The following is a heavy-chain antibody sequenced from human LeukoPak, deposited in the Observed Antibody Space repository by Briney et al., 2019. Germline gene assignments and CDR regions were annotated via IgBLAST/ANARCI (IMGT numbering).Heavy chain of an antibody. V-gene: IGHV1-69*06. Sequence: SVKVSCKASGGTFSSYAISWVRQAPGQGLEWMGGIIPIFGTANYAQKFQGRVTITADKSTSTAYMELSSLRSEDTAVYYCARGKQQLETPTDYYYYYRDVWGKGTTVTVSS. CDR3: ARGKQQLETPTDYYYYYRDV. J-gene: IGHJ6*03. CDR2: IIPIFGTA. CDR1: GGTFSSYA. D-gene: IGHD6-13*01.